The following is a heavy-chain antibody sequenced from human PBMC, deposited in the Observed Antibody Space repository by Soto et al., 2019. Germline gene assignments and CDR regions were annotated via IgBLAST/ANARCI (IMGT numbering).Heavy chain of an antibody. CDR1: GDSVSSNSAA. Sequence: SQTLSLPCXISGDSVSSNSAAWNWIRQSPSRGLEWLGRTYYRSKWYNDYAVSVKSRITINPDTSKNQFSLQLNSVTPEDTAVYYCARGIEAAGTTSRGYYYYYYGMDVWGQGTTVTVSS. J-gene: IGHJ6*02. CDR2: TYYRSKWYN. CDR3: ARGIEAAGTTSRGYYYYYYGMDV. V-gene: IGHV6-1*01. D-gene: IGHD1-7*01.